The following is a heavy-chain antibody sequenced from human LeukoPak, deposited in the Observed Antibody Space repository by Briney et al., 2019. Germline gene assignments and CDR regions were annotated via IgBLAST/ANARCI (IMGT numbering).Heavy chain of an antibody. Sequence: ASVKVSCKASGYTFTGYYMHWVRQAPGQGLEWMGRINPNSGGTNYAQKFQGRVTMTRDTSIGTAYMELSRLRSDDTAVYYCARRRNVDTAMVTHDAFDIWGQGTMVTVSS. D-gene: IGHD5-18*01. CDR3: ARRRNVDTAMVTHDAFDI. J-gene: IGHJ3*02. V-gene: IGHV1-2*06. CDR1: GYTFTGYY. CDR2: INPNSGGT.